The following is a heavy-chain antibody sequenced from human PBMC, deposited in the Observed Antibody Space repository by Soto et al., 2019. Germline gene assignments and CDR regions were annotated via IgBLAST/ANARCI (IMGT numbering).Heavy chain of an antibody. CDR2: ISYDGSNK. J-gene: IGHJ4*02. V-gene: IGHV3-30*18. CDR1: GFTFSSYG. CDR3: AKDPSSGWYGGVYYFDY. D-gene: IGHD6-19*01. Sequence: PGGSLRLSCAASGFTFSSYGMHWVRRAPGRGLEWVAVISYDGSNKYYADSVKGRFTISRDNSKNTLYLQMNSLRAEDTAVYYCAKDPSSGWYGGVYYFDYWGQGTLVTVSS.